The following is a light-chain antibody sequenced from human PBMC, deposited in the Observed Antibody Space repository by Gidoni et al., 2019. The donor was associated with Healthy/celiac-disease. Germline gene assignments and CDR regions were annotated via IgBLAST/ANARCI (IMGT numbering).Light chain of an antibody. V-gene: IGKV3-11*01. CDR3: QQSSNWPIT. CDR2: DAS. CDR1: QSVSSD. Sequence: EIVLTQSPATLSLSPGERATHSCRASQSVSSDLAWYQQKPGQAPRLFIYDASNRATGIPARFSGRGSGTDFTLTSSSLEPEDFAVYYCQQSSNWPITFGQGTRLEIK. J-gene: IGKJ5*01.